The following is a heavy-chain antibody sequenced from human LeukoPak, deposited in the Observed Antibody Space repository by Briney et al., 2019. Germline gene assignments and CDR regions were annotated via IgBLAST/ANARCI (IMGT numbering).Heavy chain of an antibody. J-gene: IGHJ4*02. V-gene: IGHV1-69*05. D-gene: IGHD3-22*01. CDR3: ARDLTYYYDSSGSD. CDR1: GGTFSSYA. CDR2: IIPIFGTA. Sequence: SVKVSCKVSGGTFSSYAISWVRQAPGQGLEWMGRIIPIFGTANYAQKFQGRVTITTDESTSTAYMELSSLRSEDTAVYYCARDLTYYYDSSGSDWGQGTLVTVSS.